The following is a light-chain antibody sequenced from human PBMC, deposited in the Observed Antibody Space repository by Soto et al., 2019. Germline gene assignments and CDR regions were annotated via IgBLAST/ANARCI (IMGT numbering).Light chain of an antibody. CDR3: QSYDSRLTEYV. J-gene: IGLJ1*01. CDR2: NNF. CDR1: TSNVGAGND. V-gene: IGLV1-40*01. Sequence: QSALTQPPSVSGAPGQRITISCTGSTSNVGAGNDVHWYQHLPGTAPKLLIYNNFNRPSGVPDRFSASKSATSASLAITGLQAEDEADYYCQSYDSRLTEYVFGTGTKVTVL.